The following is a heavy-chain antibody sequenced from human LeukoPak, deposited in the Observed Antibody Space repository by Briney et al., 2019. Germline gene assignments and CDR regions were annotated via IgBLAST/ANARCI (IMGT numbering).Heavy chain of an antibody. CDR2: IYYSGST. CDR1: GGSISSGTYY. Sequence: SETLSLTCIVSGGSISSGTYYWGWIRQPPGKGLEWIGSIYYSGSTYYNPSLKSRVTISEDTTKNQFSLNLTSVTAADTAVYYCARYTPKKMLNGLRTFDIWGQGTMVTVSS. D-gene: IGHD5-12*01. V-gene: IGHV4-39*07. CDR3: ARYTPKKMLNGLRTFDI. J-gene: IGHJ3*02.